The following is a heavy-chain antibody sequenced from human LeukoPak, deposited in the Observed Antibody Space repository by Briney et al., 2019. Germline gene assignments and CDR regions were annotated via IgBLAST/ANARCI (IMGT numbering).Heavy chain of an antibody. Sequence: ASVKVSCKASGYTFTGYYMHWVRQAPGQGLEWMGWINPNSGGTNYAQKLQGRVTMTTDTSTSTAYMELRSLRSDDTAVYYCARDHYYYDSSGYYYGDYWGQGTLVTVSS. CDR1: GYTFTGYY. CDR2: INPNSGGT. D-gene: IGHD3-22*01. V-gene: IGHV1-2*02. CDR3: ARDHYYYDSSGYYYGDY. J-gene: IGHJ4*02.